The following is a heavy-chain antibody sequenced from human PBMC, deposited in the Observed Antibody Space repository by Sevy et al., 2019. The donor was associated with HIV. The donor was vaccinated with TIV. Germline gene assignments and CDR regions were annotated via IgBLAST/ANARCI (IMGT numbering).Heavy chain of an antibody. CDR1: GGSISSSSYY. CDR2: IYYSGST. D-gene: IGHD6-6*01. J-gene: IGHJ6*03. V-gene: IGHV4-39*01. Sequence: SETLSLTCTVSGGSISSSSYYWGWIRQPPWKGLEWIGSIYYSGSTYYNPSLKSRVTISVDTSKNQFSLKLSSVTAADTAVYYCARHRVASIAARFYYYYYYMDVWGKGTTVTISS. CDR3: ARHRVASIAARFYYYYYYMDV.